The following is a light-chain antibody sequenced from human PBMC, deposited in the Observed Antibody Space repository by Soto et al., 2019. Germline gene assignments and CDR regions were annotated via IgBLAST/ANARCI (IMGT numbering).Light chain of an antibody. J-gene: IGKJ5*01. CDR2: GAS. CDR3: QQHGSSPIT. Sequence: ELVLTQSHGTLSLSPGVRATPSCRASRTVIRNYLAWHQQKPGQAPRLLVYGASSRDSGIPDRFSGSGYGTDFTLTISRLEPEDFAVYYCQQHGSSPITFGQGTRLEI. V-gene: IGKV3-20*01. CDR1: RTVIRNY.